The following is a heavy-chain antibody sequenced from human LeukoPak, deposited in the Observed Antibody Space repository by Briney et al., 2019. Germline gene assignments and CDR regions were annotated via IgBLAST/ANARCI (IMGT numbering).Heavy chain of an antibody. CDR3: AKDCSGYSSPVGEYYFDY. J-gene: IGHJ4*02. D-gene: IGHD3-16*01. V-gene: IGHV3-43*02. CDR1: GFTFDDYA. Sequence: PGGSLRLSCAASGFTFDDYAMHWVRQAPGKGLEWVSLISGDGGSTYYADSVKGRFTISRDNSKNSLYLQMNSLRTEDTALYYCAKDCSGYSSPVGEYYFDYWGQGTLVTVSS. CDR2: ISGDGGST.